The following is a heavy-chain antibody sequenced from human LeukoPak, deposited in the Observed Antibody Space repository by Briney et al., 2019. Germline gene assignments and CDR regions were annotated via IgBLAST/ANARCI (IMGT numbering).Heavy chain of an antibody. CDR2: INPSGGST. J-gene: IGHJ5*02. V-gene: IGHV1-46*01. Sequence: GASVKVSCKASGYTFTSYYMHWVRQAPGQGLEWMGIINPSGGSTSYAQKFQGRVTMTRDTSTSTVYMELSSLRSEDTAVYYCARDRKIGVVVPAAIRGLDPWGQGTLVTVSS. CDR1: GYTFTSYY. D-gene: IGHD2-2*02. CDR3: ARDRKIGVVVPAAIRGLDP.